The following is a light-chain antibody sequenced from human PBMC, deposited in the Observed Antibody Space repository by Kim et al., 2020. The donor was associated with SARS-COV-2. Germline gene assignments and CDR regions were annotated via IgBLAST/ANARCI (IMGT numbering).Light chain of an antibody. CDR2: RNN. J-gene: IGLJ3*02. CDR3: SAWDSSLSAWV. CDR1: SNNVGHQG. V-gene: IGLV10-54*01. Sequence: QAGLTQPPSVSKDLRQNATLTCTGNSNNVGHQGAVWLQQHQGHPPKLLSYRNNNRPSGISDRLSASRSENTASLTITGLQPEDEADYYCSAWDSSLSAWVFGGGTQLTVL.